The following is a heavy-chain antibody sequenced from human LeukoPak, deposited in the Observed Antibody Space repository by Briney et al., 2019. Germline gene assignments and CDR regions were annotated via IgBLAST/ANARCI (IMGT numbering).Heavy chain of an antibody. CDR2: INPSGGST. D-gene: IGHD3-22*01. J-gene: IGHJ3*02. CDR3: ASWDYYDSSGYYAFDI. CDR1: GYTFTSYF. Sequence: ASVKVSCKASGYTFTSYFMHWVRQAPGQGLEWMGIINPSGGSTNYAQKFQGRVTMTRDTSISTAYMELSRLRSDDTAVYYCASWDYYDSSGYYAFDIWGQGTMVTVSS. V-gene: IGHV1-2*02.